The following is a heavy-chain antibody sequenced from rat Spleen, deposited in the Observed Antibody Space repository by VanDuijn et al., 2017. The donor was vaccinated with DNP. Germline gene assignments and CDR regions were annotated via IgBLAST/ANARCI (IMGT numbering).Heavy chain of an antibody. CDR3: ARGNDDYYPNWYFDF. D-gene: IGHD1-12*03. Sequence: EVQLQESGPGLLKPSQSLSLTCSVTGYSITSSSRWNWIRKFPGNKMAWIGHISYSGTTSYHPSLKSRISITRDTSKNQFFLQLSSVTTEDTATYYCARGNDDYYPNWYFDFWGPGTMVTVSS. CDR1: GYSITSSS. V-gene: IGHV3-1*01. J-gene: IGHJ1*01. CDR2: ISYSGTT.